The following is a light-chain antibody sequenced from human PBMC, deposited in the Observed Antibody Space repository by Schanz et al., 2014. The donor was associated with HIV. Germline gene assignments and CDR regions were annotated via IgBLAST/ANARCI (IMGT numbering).Light chain of an antibody. J-gene: IGLJ2*01. CDR2: TNN. V-gene: IGLV1-47*01. Sequence: QSVLTQPPSASGTPGQRVTISCSGSSSNIGSNYVYWYQQFPGTAPKLLIHTNNQRPSGVPDRFSGSKSGTSATLGITGLQTGDEADYFCATWHTTLREVVFGGGTKLTVL. CDR3: ATWHTTLREVV. CDR1: SSNIGSNY.